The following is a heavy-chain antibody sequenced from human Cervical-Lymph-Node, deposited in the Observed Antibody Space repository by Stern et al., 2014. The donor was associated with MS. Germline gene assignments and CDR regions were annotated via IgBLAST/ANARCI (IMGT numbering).Heavy chain of an antibody. D-gene: IGHD2-8*02. J-gene: IGHJ6*02. CDR3: ARAFCTGGVCYSFPFYGMDV. CDR2: LNWTGGST. Sequence: EVQLVESGGGVVRPGRSLRLSCAASGFTFEDYGMSWVRQAPGKGLEWVAALNWTGGSTVYAGSVQGRFTISRDNAKNSLYLQMNSLRAEDTALYHCARAFCTGGVCYSFPFYGMDVWGQGTTVTVSS. V-gene: IGHV3-20*01. CDR1: GFTFEDYG.